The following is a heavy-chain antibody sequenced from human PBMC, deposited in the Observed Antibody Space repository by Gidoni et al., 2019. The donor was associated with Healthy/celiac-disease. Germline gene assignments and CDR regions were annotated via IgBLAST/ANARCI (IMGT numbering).Heavy chain of an antibody. J-gene: IGHJ6*02. D-gene: IGHD6-19*01. CDR2: INSDGSST. CDR1: SSYW. V-gene: IGHV3-74*01. CDR3: ARGDSSGWTLPELSQVFYYYGMDV. Sequence: SSYWMHWVRQAPGKGLVWVSRINSDGSSTSYADSVKGRFTISRDNAKNTLYLQMNSLRAEDTAVYYCARGDSSGWTLPELSQVFYYYGMDVWGQGTTVTVSS.